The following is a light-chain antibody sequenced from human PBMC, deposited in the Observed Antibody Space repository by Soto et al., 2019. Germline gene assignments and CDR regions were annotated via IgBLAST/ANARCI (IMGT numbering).Light chain of an antibody. Sequence: IVFSQSPCTLSLSKGERATLSCRASQSVSSNLAWYQQKPGQAPRLLIYGASTRATGIPARFSGSGSGTEFTLTISSLQSEDFAVYYCQQYNNWPRTFGQGTKVDIK. J-gene: IGKJ1*01. V-gene: IGKV3-15*01. CDR3: QQYNNWPRT. CDR2: GAS. CDR1: QSVSSN.